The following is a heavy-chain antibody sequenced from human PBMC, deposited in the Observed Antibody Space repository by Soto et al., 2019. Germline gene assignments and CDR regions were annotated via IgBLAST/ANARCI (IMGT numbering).Heavy chain of an antibody. CDR3: ARDLDLDYGAFDI. J-gene: IGHJ3*02. CDR2: IIPIFGTA. CDR1: GGTFSSYA. V-gene: IGHV1-69*06. Sequence: QVQLVQSGAEVKKPGSSVKVSCKASGGTFSSYAISWVRQAPGQGLEWMGGIIPIFGTANYAQKFQGRVTITADKATSTADLELSTLRSEHTAVYYCARDLDLDYGAFDIWGQGTMVTVSS. D-gene: IGHD3-10*01.